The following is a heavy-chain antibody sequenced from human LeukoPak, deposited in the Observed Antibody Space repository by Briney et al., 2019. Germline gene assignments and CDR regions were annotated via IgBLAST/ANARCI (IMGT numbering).Heavy chain of an antibody. J-gene: IGHJ4*02. CDR2: ISGGGRST. Sequence: GGSLRLSCAASGFTFTSYAMSWVRQAPGKGLEWVSTISGGGRSTDYADSVKGQFTISRDNSKNTLYLQMNSLRAEDTAVYYCARERYFDYWGQGTLVTVSS. CDR3: ARERYFDY. V-gene: IGHV3-23*01. CDR1: GFTFTSYA.